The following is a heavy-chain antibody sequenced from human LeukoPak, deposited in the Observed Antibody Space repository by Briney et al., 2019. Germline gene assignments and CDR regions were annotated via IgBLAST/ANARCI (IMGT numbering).Heavy chain of an antibody. Sequence: PGGSLRLSYAASGFTFSSYVMHWVRQAPGKRLGWVAAISYDGSNKYYADSVKGRFTISRDNSKNTLYLQMNSLRAEDTAVYYCAKVHLEGASSLDQWGQGTLVTVSS. V-gene: IGHV3-30*18. D-gene: IGHD1-26*01. CDR3: AKVHLEGASSLDQ. CDR1: GFTFSSYV. J-gene: IGHJ4*02. CDR2: ISYDGSNK.